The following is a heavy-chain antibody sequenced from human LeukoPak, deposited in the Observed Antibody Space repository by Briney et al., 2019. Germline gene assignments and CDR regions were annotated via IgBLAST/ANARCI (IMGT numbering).Heavy chain of an antibody. CDR1: GCTFTGYY. V-gene: IGHV1-2*02. Sequence: ASVKVSCKASGCTFTGYYMHWVRQAPGQGLEWMGWINPNSGGTNYAQKFQGRVTMTRDTSISTAYMELSSLRSDDTAVYYCASRGEGSSWTFDYWGQGTLVTVSS. CDR3: ASRGEGSSWTFDY. D-gene: IGHD6-13*01. CDR2: INPNSGGT. J-gene: IGHJ4*02.